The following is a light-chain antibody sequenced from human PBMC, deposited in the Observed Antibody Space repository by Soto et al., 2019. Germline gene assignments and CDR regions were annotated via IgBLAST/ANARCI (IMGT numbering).Light chain of an antibody. CDR2: GAS. J-gene: IGKJ1*01. Sequence: EIVLTQSPGTLSLSPGERATLSCRASQSVRSSYLAWYQQRLGRAPRLLIYGASSRATGVPDRFSGGGSWTDCALTISTVEPENLAVYYCQQYASSPRTFGHGTRVDIK. V-gene: IGKV3-20*01. CDR3: QQYASSPRT. CDR1: QSVRSSY.